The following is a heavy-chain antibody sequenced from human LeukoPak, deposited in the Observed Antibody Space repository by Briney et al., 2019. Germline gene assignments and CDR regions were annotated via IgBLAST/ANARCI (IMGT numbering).Heavy chain of an antibody. CDR3: AKQSTYYDYVWGSYRHDYMDV. CDR2: ISGSGGST. D-gene: IGHD3-16*02. CDR1: GFTFSSYG. J-gene: IGHJ6*03. V-gene: IGHV3-23*01. Sequence: GGSLRLSCAASGFTFSSYGMSWVRQAPGKGLEWVSAISGSGGSTYYADSVKGRFTISRDNSKNTLYLQMNSLRAEDTAVYYCAKQSTYYDYVWGSYRHDYMDVWSKGTTVTVSS.